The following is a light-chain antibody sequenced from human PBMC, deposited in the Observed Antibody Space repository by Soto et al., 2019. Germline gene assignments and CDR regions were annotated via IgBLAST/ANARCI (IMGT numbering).Light chain of an antibody. CDR1: QSIDNRY. Sequence: EIVLTQSPATLSSSPGERATLSCRASQSIDNRYFAWYQRKPGQAPRLLIYATSSRATGIPDRFGGSGSGTDFTLTINRLEPEDFAVYYCQQYFASSWTFGQGTKVDIK. V-gene: IGKV3-20*01. J-gene: IGKJ1*01. CDR3: QQYFASSWT. CDR2: ATS.